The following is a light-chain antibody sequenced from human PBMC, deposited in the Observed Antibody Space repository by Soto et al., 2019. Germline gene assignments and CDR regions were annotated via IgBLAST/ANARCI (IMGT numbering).Light chain of an antibody. CDR1: SSDVGNYNY. Sequence: QSVLTQPASVSGSPGQSITIPCTGASSDVGNYNYVSWYQQHPGKAPKLIIYDVSNRPSGVSNRFSGSKSGNTASLTISGLQAEDEADYYCSSYTSSTTLYVFGTGTKVTV. CDR3: SSYTSSTTLYV. V-gene: IGLV2-14*03. J-gene: IGLJ1*01. CDR2: DVS.